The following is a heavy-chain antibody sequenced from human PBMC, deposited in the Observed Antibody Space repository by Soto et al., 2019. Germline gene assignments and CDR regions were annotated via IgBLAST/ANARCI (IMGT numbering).Heavy chain of an antibody. Sequence: GGSLILSCAASGFTFSSYSMSWVRQAPGKGLEWVSAISGSGGSTYYADSVKGRFTISRDNSKNTLYLQMNSLRAEDTAVYYCAKDEVAATPKVDAFDIWGQGTMVT. CDR2: ISGSGGST. V-gene: IGHV3-23*01. CDR1: GFTFSSYS. D-gene: IGHD2-15*01. J-gene: IGHJ3*02. CDR3: AKDEVAATPKVDAFDI.